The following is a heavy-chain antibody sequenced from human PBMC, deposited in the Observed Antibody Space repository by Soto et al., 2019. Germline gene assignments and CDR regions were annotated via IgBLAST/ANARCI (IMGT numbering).Heavy chain of an antibody. J-gene: IGHJ4*02. V-gene: IGHV1-18*01. D-gene: IGHD2-2*01. Sequence: ASVKVSCKASGYTFTSYGISWVRQAPGQGLQWMGWISAYNGNTNYAQKLQGRVTMTTDTSTSTAYMELSSLRSEDTAVYYCAVNPSQSPLHWGQGTLVTVSS. CDR2: ISAYNGNT. CDR1: GYTFTSYG. CDR3: AVNPSQSPLH.